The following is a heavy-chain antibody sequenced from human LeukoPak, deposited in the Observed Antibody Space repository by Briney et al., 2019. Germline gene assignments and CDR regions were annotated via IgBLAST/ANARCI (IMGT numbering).Heavy chain of an antibody. V-gene: IGHV3-48*01. CDR1: GFTFSSYW. Sequence: GGSLRLSCAASGFTFSSYWMSWVRQAPGKGLEWVSYISSSGTTISYAQSVKGRFTITRDNAQNSLYLQMNSLRAEDTAVYYCAELGITMIGGVWGKGTTVTISS. J-gene: IGHJ6*04. CDR3: AELGITMIGGV. CDR2: ISSSGTTI. D-gene: IGHD3-10*02.